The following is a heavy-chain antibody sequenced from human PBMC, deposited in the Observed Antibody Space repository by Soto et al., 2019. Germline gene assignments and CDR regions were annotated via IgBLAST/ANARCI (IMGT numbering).Heavy chain of an antibody. CDR3: ARDSPLERYSSGWATYFFDY. V-gene: IGHV3-33*01. D-gene: IGHD6-19*01. Sequence: GGSLRLSCAASGFTFSSYGMHWVRQAPGKGLEWVAVIWYDGSNKYYADSVKGRFTISRDNSKNTLYLQMNSLRAEDTAVYYCARDSPLERYSSGWATYFFDYWGQGTLVTVSS. CDR1: GFTFSSYG. CDR2: IWYDGSNK. J-gene: IGHJ4*02.